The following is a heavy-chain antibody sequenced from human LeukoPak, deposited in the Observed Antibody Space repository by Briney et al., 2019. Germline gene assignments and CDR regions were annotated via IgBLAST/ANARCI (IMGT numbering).Heavy chain of an antibody. Sequence: GRSLRLSCAASGFTFDDYAMYWVRQAPGKGLEWVSGISWNSGSIGYADSVKGRFTISRDNAKNSLCLQMNSLRAEDTALYYCAKDIGRTIPTYYFDYWGQGTLVTVSS. D-gene: IGHD3-3*01. CDR1: GFTFDDYA. CDR3: AKDIGRTIPTYYFDY. V-gene: IGHV3-9*01. CDR2: ISWNSGSI. J-gene: IGHJ4*02.